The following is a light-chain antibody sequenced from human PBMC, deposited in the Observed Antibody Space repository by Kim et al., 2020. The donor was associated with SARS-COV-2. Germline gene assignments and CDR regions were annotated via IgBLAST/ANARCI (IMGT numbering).Light chain of an antibody. Sequence: VYPGKTARITCSGDKLGDNYACWYQQKPGQSPVLFIYRDNKRPSGIPERFSGSNSGNTATLTISGTQAMDEADYYCQAWDSSTAVIFGGGTQLTVL. CDR2: RDN. CDR3: QAWDSSTAVI. J-gene: IGLJ2*01. V-gene: IGLV3-1*01. CDR1: KLGDNY.